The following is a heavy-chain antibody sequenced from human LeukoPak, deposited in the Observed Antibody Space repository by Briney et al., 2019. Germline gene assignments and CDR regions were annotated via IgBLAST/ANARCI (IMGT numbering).Heavy chain of an antibody. Sequence: PSQTLSRSCTVSGGSISSGSYYWRWIRQPAGKWLEWIGRIYTSGSSDYNPSLQSRITISVDTSKDQFSLKLSSVTAADTAVYHCASSSDGGYCSSTSCYNRFDYWGQETLVTVSS. J-gene: IGHJ4*02. CDR1: GGSISSGSYY. D-gene: IGHD2-2*02. CDR3: ASSSDGGYCSSTSCYNRFDY. V-gene: IGHV4-61*02. CDR2: IYTSGSS.